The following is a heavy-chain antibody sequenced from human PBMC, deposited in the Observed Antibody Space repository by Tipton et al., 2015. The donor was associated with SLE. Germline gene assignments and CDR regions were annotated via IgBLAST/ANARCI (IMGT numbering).Heavy chain of an antibody. CDR3: ARGGVGGYDYLDY. Sequence: TLSLTCTVSGDSIRSGGYYWTWIRQHPGKGLERIGHIDYSGLYNPSLRSRVTMSVDTSKNQFSLKLSSVTVADTAVYYCARGGVGGYDYLDYWGQGALVTVSS. D-gene: IGHD5-12*01. CDR1: GDSIRSGGYY. J-gene: IGHJ4*02. CDR2: IDYSG. V-gene: IGHV4-31*03.